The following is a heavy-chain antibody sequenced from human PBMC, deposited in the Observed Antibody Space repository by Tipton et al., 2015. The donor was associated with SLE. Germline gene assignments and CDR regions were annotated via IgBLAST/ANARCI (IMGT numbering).Heavy chain of an antibody. V-gene: IGHV4-39*07. Sequence: TLSLTCTVSGGSINNSYYYWAWLRQPPGKGLEWIGSIYYSGSTFNNPSLKSRVTISAVTSKNQFSLRVSSVTAADTAVYYCARAGTGTAWGTFDIWGPGTMVTVSS. CDR3: ARAGTGTAWGTFDI. CDR2: IYYSGST. J-gene: IGHJ3*02. CDR1: GGSINNSYYY. D-gene: IGHD1-14*01.